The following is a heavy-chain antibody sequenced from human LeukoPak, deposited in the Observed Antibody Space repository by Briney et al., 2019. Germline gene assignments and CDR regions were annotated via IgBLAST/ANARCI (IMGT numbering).Heavy chain of an antibody. CDR2: ISYDGSNK. V-gene: IGHV3-30*14. J-gene: IGHJ3*02. D-gene: IGHD1-1*01. CDR1: GFTFSSYA. Sequence: GGSLRLSCAASGFTFSSYAMHWVRQAPGKGLEWVAVISYDGSNKYYADSVKGRFTISRDNSKNTLYLQMNSLRAEDTAVYYCAGTGTRDIWGQGTMVTVSS. CDR3: AGTGTRDI.